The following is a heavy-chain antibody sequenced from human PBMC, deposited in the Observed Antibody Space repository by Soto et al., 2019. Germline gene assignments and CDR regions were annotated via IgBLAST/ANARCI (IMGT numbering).Heavy chain of an antibody. CDR3: ARVEITEMAIPGPYYYYYGMDV. CDR2: IIPIFGTA. Sequence: SVKVSCKASGGTLSSYAISWVRQAPGQGLEWMGGIIPIFGTANYAQKFQGRVTITADESTSTAYMELSSLRSEDTAVYYCARVEITEMAIPGPYYYYYGMDVWGQGTTVTVSS. V-gene: IGHV1-69*13. J-gene: IGHJ6*02. D-gene: IGHD2-21*01. CDR1: GGTLSSYA.